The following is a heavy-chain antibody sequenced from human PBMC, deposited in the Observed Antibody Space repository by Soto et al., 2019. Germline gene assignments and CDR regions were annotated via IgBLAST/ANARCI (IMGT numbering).Heavy chain of an antibody. Sequence: TGGSLRLSCAGSGFTFSNAWMNWVRQAPGKGLEWVGRIKSKTDGGTTDYAAPVKGRFTISRDDSKNTLFLQMNSLKTGDTAVYYCTTADPYFYDSSGYYDVADYWGQGALVTVSS. V-gene: IGHV3-15*07. CDR1: GFTFSNAW. CDR3: TTADPYFYDSSGYYDVADY. CDR2: IKSKTDGGTT. D-gene: IGHD3-22*01. J-gene: IGHJ4*02.